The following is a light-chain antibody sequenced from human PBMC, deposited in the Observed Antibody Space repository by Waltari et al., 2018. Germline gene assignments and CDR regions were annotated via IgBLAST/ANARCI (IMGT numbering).Light chain of an antibody. J-gene: IGLJ3*02. CDR1: TGAVISHYY. V-gene: IGLV7-43*01. CDR2: NTD. CDR3: ALYYGNARWV. Sequence: QTVVTQEPSLTVPPGGTVTLTCASFTGAVISHYYPNWFQQKPGQAPRTLIYNTDKKHSWTPARFAGALRGDKAALTLSPAQPEDEAEYYCALYYGNARWVFGGGTNLTVL.